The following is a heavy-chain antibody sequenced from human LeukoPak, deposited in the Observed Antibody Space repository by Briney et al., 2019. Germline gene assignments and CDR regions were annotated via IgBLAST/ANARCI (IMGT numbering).Heavy chain of an antibody. V-gene: IGHV3-7*05. Sequence: PGGSLRLSCAASGFTFSNYWMSWVRQAPGKGLKWVANMKQDGSEKYYVDSVTGRFTISRDNAKNSLYLQMNSLRAEDTAVYYCSKVGRVVTAIRFDNWGQGTLVTVSS. CDR2: MKQDGSEK. CDR1: GFTFSNYW. D-gene: IGHD2-21*02. J-gene: IGHJ4*02. CDR3: SKVGRVVTAIRFDN.